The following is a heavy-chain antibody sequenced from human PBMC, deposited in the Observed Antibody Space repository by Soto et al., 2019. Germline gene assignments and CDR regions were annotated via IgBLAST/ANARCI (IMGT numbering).Heavy chain of an antibody. V-gene: IGHV1-3*01. CDR3: ARDTHGDYVYYYYGMDV. Sequence: ASVKVSCKASGYTFTNYPMHFVRQAPRQRLEWMGWINAGSGNTKYSQKFQDRVTITRDTSATTAYMELSSLRSEDTAVYYCARDTHGDYVYYYYGMDVWGQGTTVTVSS. CDR1: GYTFTNYP. D-gene: IGHD4-17*01. CDR2: INAGSGNT. J-gene: IGHJ6*02.